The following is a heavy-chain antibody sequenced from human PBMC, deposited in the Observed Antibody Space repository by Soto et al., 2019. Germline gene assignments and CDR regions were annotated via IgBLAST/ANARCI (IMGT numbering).Heavy chain of an antibody. Sequence: GASVKVSCKASGYTFTSYGISWVRQAPGQGLEWMGWISAYNGNTNYAQKLQGRVTMTTDTSTSTAYMELRSLRSDDTAAYYCARTIMVRGVIISVVDYWGQGTLVTVSS. J-gene: IGHJ4*02. CDR2: ISAYNGNT. CDR1: GYTFTSYG. D-gene: IGHD3-10*01. V-gene: IGHV1-18*01. CDR3: ARTIMVRGVIISVVDY.